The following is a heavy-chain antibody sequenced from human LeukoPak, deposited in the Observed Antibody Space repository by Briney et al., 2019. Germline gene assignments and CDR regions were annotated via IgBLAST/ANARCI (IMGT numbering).Heavy chain of an antibody. CDR1: GGSISSGSYY. J-gene: IGHJ4*02. CDR2: IYTSGST. V-gene: IGHV4-61*02. D-gene: IGHD2-15*01. Sequence: PSETLSLTCTVSGGSISSGSYYWSWIRQPAGKGLEWIGRIYTSGSTYYNPSLKSRVTISVDMTKNQFSLKLSSVTAADTAVYYCANTPYSLRVSGGSLYYFDYWGQGTLVTVSS. CDR3: ANTPYSLRVSGGSLYYFDY.